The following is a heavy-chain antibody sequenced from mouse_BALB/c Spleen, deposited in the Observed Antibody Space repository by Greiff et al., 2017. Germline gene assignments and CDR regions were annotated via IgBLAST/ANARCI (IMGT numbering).Heavy chain of an antibody. CDR1: GYTFTSYY. Sequence: QVQLQQSGPELVKPGASVRISCKASGYTFTSYYIHWVKQRPGQGLEWIGWIYPGNVNTKYNEKFKGKATLTADKSSSTAYMQLSSLTSEDSAVYFCARGRDYDYDYYAMDYWGQGTSVTVSS. CDR2: IYPGNVNT. D-gene: IGHD2-4*01. V-gene: IGHV1S56*01. J-gene: IGHJ4*01. CDR3: ARGRDYDYDYYAMDY.